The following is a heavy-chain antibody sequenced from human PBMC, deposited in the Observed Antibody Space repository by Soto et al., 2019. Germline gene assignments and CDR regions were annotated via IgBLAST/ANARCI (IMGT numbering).Heavy chain of an antibody. D-gene: IGHD2-15*01. Sequence: QVHLVESGGGAVQPGGSLRLSCAASGFTFSSYAIHWVRQAPGKGLEWVAIIWFDGSNKYYADSVKGRFSISRDNSKNTLFLQMDSLRAEDTAVYYCARGQLPAATTYFDFWGQGTLVIVSS. CDR1: GFTFSSYA. V-gene: IGHV3-33*01. J-gene: IGHJ4*02. CDR3: ARGQLPAATTYFDF. CDR2: IWFDGSNK.